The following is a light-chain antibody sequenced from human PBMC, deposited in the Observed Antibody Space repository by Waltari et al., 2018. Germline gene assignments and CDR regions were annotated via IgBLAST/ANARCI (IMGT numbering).Light chain of an antibody. CDR1: NIGRKS. V-gene: IGLV3-21*03. CDR2: DDS. J-gene: IGLJ3*02. CDR3: QVWDSSSDLWV. Sequence: SYALTQPPSLSVAPVKTARITCGGHNIGRKSVHWYQQKPGQAPVLVVYDDSDRPSGIPERFSGSNSGNTATLTISRVEAGDEADYYCQVWDSSSDLWVFGGGTKLTVL.